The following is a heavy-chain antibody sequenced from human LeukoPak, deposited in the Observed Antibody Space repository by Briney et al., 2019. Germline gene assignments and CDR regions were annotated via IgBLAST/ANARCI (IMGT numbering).Heavy chain of an antibody. CDR1: GFTFDDYA. J-gene: IGHJ4*02. Sequence: GGSLRLSCAASGFTFDDYAMHWVRQAPGKGLEWVSGISWNSGSIGYADSVKGRFTISRDNAKNSLYLQMNSLRAEDTAVYYCAKDRRIAVAGSGFGWGQGTLVTVSS. CDR3: AKDRRIAVAGSGFG. V-gene: IGHV3-9*01. D-gene: IGHD6-19*01. CDR2: ISWNSGSI.